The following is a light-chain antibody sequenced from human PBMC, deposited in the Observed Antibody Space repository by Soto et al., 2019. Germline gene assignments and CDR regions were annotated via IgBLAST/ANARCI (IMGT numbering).Light chain of an antibody. V-gene: IGKV1-39*01. CDR3: QQSYTASPYT. J-gene: IGKJ2*01. CDR2: AAS. CDR1: ESISND. Sequence: DIQMTQSPSSLSASVGDRVTITCRASESISNDLHWYQQKPGKAPKILIYAASTLQSGVPSRFSGSGSGTYFTLTISSVLPEDFATYYCQQSYTASPYTFGQGTKLQIK.